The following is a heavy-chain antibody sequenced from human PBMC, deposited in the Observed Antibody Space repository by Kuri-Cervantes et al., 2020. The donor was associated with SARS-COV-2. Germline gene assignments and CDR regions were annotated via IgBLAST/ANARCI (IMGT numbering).Heavy chain of an antibody. CDR1: GFTFSSYG. CDR2: IWYDGSNK. V-gene: IGHV3-33*08. J-gene: IGHJ6*02. Sequence: WGSLRLSCAASGFTFSSYGMHWVRQAPGKGLEWVAVIWYDGSNKYYPDSVKGRFTISRDNSKNTLYLQMNSLRAEDTAVYYCARDLGYCSSTSCRYGMDVWGQGTTVTVSS. D-gene: IGHD2-2*01. CDR3: ARDLGYCSSTSCRYGMDV.